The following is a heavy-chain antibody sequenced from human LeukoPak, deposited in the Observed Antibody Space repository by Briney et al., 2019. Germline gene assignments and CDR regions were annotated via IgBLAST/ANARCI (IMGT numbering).Heavy chain of an antibody. CDR1: GYSISSGYY. V-gene: IGHV4-38-2*02. D-gene: IGHD2-15*01. Sequence: SETLSLACAVSGYSISSGYYWGWIRQPPGKGLEWIGSIYHSGSTYYNPSLKSRVTITVDTSKNQFSLKLSSVTAADTAVYYCARDVGVVVAATPFDYWGQGTLVTVSS. J-gene: IGHJ4*02. CDR2: IYHSGST. CDR3: ARDVGVVVAATPFDY.